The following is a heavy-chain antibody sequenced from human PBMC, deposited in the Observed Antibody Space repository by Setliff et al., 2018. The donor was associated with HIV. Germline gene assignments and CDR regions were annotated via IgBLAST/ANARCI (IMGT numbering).Heavy chain of an antibody. CDR2: IFDSENN. J-gene: IGHJ3*01. CDR3: ARQIASVTPEMLVVNDAFDV. Sequence: SETLSLTCSVSGDSITHYYWNWIRQPPGKGLEWIGNIFDSENNNYNPSLKSRVSMSVDTSKNQFSLRLTSVTAADAAVYYCARQIASVTPEMLVVNDAFDVWGQGKMVTVSS. CDR1: GDSITHYY. D-gene: IGHD3-22*01. V-gene: IGHV4-59*01.